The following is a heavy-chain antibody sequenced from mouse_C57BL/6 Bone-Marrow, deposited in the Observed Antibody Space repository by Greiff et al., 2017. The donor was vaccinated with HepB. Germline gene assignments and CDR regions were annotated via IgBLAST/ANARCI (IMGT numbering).Heavy chain of an antibody. V-gene: IGHV1-69*01. CDR3: ARSAPLRYFDV. CDR1: GYTFTSYW. D-gene: IGHD6-1*01. CDR2: IDPSDSYT. Sequence: QVQLQQPGAELVMPGASVKLSCKASGYTFTSYWMHWVKQRPGQGLEWIGEIDPSDSYTNYNQKFKGKSTLTVDKSSSTAYMQLSSLTSEDSAVYYCARSAPLRYFDVWGTGTTVTVSS. J-gene: IGHJ1*03.